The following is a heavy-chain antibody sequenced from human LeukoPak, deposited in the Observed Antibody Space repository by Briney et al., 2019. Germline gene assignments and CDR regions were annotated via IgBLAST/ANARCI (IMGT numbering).Heavy chain of an antibody. V-gene: IGHV3-48*03. CDR1: GFTFSDHE. CDR3: ARVIWYFDY. CDR2: ISSSGSSI. Sequence: GGSLRLSCAASGFTFSDHEMNWVRQAPGKGLEWVSYISSSGSSIYDADSVKGRFTISRDNAKNSLYLQMNSLRAEDTAVYYCARVIWYFDYWGQGALVTVSS. J-gene: IGHJ4*02.